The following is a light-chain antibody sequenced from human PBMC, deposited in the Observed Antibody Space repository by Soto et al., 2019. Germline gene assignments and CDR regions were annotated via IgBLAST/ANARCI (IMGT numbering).Light chain of an antibody. CDR2: GAS. V-gene: IGKV3-15*01. Sequence: EIVMTQSPATLSVSPVERATLSCRASQSVSSNLAWYQQKPGQAPRLLIYGASTRATGIPARFSGSGSGTEFTLTISSLQPDDFAVYYCQQRSNWPPSITFGQGTRLEIK. CDR3: QQRSNWPPSIT. J-gene: IGKJ5*01. CDR1: QSVSSN.